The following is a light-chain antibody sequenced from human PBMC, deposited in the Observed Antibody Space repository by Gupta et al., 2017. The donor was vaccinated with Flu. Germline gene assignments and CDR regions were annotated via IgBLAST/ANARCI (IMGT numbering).Light chain of an antibody. J-gene: IGLJ3*02. CDR3: QSYDRTLSGYWV. CDR2: GNT. V-gene: IGLV1-40*01. CDR1: SSNIGAGYD. Sequence: QSVLTQPPSVSGAPGQRVTISSTGSSSNIGAGYDVHWYQQLPGAAPKLLVYGNTNRPSGVPDRFSGSKSGTSASLAITGLQAEDEATYYCQSYDRTLSGYWVFGGGTKLTVL.